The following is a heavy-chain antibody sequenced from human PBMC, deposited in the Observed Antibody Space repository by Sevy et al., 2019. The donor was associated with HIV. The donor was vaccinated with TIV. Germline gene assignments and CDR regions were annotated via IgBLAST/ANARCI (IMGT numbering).Heavy chain of an antibody. J-gene: IGHJ4*02. V-gene: IGHV4-59*08. CDR2: IYYNGHI. CDR1: GGSITSLY. D-gene: IGHD1-26*01. Sequence: SETLSLTCTVSGGSITSLYWNWIRQPPGKGLEWIANIYYNGHINYNPSLKRRVILSLDTSKNRFSLRLSSVTAADTAMYYCAGENAWGRGYSWGQGTLVTVSS. CDR3: AGENAWGRGYS.